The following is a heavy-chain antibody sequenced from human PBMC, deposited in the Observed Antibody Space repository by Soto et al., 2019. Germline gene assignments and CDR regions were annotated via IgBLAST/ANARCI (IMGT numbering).Heavy chain of an antibody. Sequence: EVQLVESGGGLVKPGGSLRLSCAASGFIFSSYGMNWVRQAPGKGLEWVSSISSSSTSIYYADSVKGRFTISRDNAKNSLFLQMNSLRAEDTAVFYCARDVSGYGDFDYWGQGTLVTVSS. V-gene: IGHV3-21*01. CDR1: GFIFSSYG. CDR3: ARDVSGYGDFDY. D-gene: IGHD5-12*01. CDR2: ISSSSTSI. J-gene: IGHJ4*02.